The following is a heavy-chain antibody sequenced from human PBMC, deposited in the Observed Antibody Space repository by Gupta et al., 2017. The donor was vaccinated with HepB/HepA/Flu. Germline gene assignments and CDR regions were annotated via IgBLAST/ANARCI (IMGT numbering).Heavy chain of an antibody. CDR2: INQDGSGR. J-gene: IGHJ4*02. CDR3: ARDIVPAGLFFDF. D-gene: IGHD2-2*01. Sequence: EVQLVESGGSLVQPGGSLRLSCEASGFSFSHFWMNWVRQAPGKGLEWVASINQDGSGRYYVDSVKGRFTIARDNAQNSLYLQMNSLRGEDTALYFCARDIVPAGLFFDFWGQGTLVTVSS. V-gene: IGHV3-7*01. CDR1: GFSFSHFW.